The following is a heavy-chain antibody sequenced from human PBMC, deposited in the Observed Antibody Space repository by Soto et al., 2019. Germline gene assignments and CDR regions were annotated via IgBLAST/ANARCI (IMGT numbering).Heavy chain of an antibody. CDR1: GFTFSSYW. Sequence: EVQLVESGGGLVQPGGSLRLSCAASGFTFSSYWMSWVRQAPGKGLEWVANIKQDGSEKYYVDSVKGRFTISRDNAKNSLYLQMNGLRAEDTAVYYCARDATYYDILPGYKYYDYWGQGTLVPVSS. CDR2: IKQDGSEK. J-gene: IGHJ4*02. V-gene: IGHV3-7*01. D-gene: IGHD3-9*01. CDR3: ARDATYYDILPGYKYYDY.